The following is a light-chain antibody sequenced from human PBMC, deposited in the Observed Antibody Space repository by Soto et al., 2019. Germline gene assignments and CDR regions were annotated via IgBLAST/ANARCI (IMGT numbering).Light chain of an antibody. V-gene: IGLV2-14*01. CDR1: SSDVGGYNY. CDR3: SSYTSSSTLV. Sequence: QSALTQPASVSGSPGQSITICCTGTSSDVGGYNYVSWYQQHPGKAPKLMIYDVSNRPSGVSYRFSGSKSGSTASLTISGLQAEDEADYYCSSYTSSSTLVFGGGTKLTVL. J-gene: IGLJ3*02. CDR2: DVS.